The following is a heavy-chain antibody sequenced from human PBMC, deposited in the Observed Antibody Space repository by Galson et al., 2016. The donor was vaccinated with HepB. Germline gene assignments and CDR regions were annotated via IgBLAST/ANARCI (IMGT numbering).Heavy chain of an antibody. V-gene: IGHV3-43*01. CDR2: INWDGVST. Sequence: SLRLSCAASGFTFDDHTMHWARQAPGKGLEWVSLINWDGVSTYYIDSVKGRFTISRDNSKNSLYLQMNSLRTEDTALYYCAKDKGIDFWSASFDYWGQGTLVTVSS. D-gene: IGHD3-3*01. CDR1: GFTFDDHT. CDR3: AKDKGIDFWSASFDY. J-gene: IGHJ4*02.